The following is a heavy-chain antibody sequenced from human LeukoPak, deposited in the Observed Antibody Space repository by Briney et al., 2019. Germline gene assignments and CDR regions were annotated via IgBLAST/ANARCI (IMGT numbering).Heavy chain of an antibody. Sequence: SETLSLTCAVHGGSFSGYYWSWIRQPPGKGLEWIGEINHSGSTNYNPSLKSRVTISVDTSKNQFSLKLSSVTAADTAVYYCARSRVSSGYYYYYYGMDVWGQGTTVTVSS. V-gene: IGHV4-34*01. CDR2: INHSGST. D-gene: IGHD3-22*01. CDR3: ARSRVSSGYYYYYYGMDV. J-gene: IGHJ6*02. CDR1: GGSFSGYY.